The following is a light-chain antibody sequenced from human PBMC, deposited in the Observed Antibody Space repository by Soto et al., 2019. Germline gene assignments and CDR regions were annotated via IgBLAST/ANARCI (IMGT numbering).Light chain of an antibody. CDR1: QSISSY. Sequence: DIQLTQSPSSLSASLGERFTITCRASQSISSYLNWYQQKPGNATKILIYAASSLQSGVPSRFSGSGSRTDLTLTISSLQPEDFATYYCQQSYSTLTFGGATKVAIK. V-gene: IGKV1-39*01. J-gene: IGKJ4*01. CDR2: AAS. CDR3: QQSYSTLT.